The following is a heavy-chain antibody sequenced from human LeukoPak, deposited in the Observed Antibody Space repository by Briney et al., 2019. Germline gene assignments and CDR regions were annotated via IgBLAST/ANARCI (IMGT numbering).Heavy chain of an antibody. D-gene: IGHD6-13*01. CDR2: ITSSSGNI. J-gene: IGHJ6*02. V-gene: IGHV3-48*04. CDR1: GFTVSSNY. CDR3: VAAAGSSRADV. Sequence: PGGSLRLSCAASGFTVSSNYMNWVRQAPGKGLEWLSYITSSSGNIYYADSVRGRFTISRDNAKNSLYLQTNSLRAEDTAVYYCVAAAGSSRADVWGQGTTVTVSS.